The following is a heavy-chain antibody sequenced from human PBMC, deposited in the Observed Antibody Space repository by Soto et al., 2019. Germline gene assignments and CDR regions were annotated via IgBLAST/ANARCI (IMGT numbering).Heavy chain of an antibody. CDR2: IYYSGST. V-gene: IGHV4-39*01. D-gene: IGHD6-13*01. Sequence: LSETLSLTCSFSCGSISTTNYYWSWVRQPPGKGLEWIANIYYSGSTYYSPSLRSRVTVSVDTSKNQFSLTLSSVTAADTAMYYCASLQVPGNFDYWGQGALVTVSS. J-gene: IGHJ4*02. CDR1: CGSISTTNYY. CDR3: ASLQVPGNFDY.